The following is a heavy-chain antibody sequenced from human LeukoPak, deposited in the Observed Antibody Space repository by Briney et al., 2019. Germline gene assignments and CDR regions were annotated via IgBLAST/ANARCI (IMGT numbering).Heavy chain of an antibody. CDR3: ARTQRLSQLRYFDWLPRTQRYYFDY. CDR1: GGSISSYY. J-gene: IGHJ4*02. Sequence: SETLSLTCTVSGGSISSYYWSWIRQPPGKGLEWIGYIYYSGSTNYNPSLKSRVTISVDTSKNQFSLKLSSVTAADTAVYYCARTQRLSQLRYFDWLPRTQRYYFDYWGQGTLVTVSS. CDR2: IYYSGST. V-gene: IGHV4-59*01. D-gene: IGHD3-9*01.